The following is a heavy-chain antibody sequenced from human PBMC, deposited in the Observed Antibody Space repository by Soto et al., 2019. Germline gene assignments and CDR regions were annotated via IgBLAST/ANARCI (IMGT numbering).Heavy chain of an antibody. CDR2: ISAYNGNT. Sequence: QVQLVQSGAEVKKPGASVKVSCKASGYTFTSYGISWVRQAPGQGLEWMGWISAYNGNTNYAQKLQGRVTMTTDTSTSTAYRELSSLRGDDTAVYYCARDVTYYDILTGFPDAFDIWGQGTMVTVSS. CDR1: GYTFTSYG. J-gene: IGHJ3*02. D-gene: IGHD3-9*01. CDR3: ARDVTYYDILTGFPDAFDI. V-gene: IGHV1-18*01.